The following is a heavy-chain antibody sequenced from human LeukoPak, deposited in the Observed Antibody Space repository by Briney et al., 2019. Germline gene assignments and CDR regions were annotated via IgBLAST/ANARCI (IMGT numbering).Heavy chain of an antibody. V-gene: IGHV1-46*01. Sequence: GASVKVSCKASGYTFTGYLLHWVRQAPGQGLEWMGIINPSGGSTSYAQKFQGRVTMTRDMSTSTVYMELSSLRSEDTAVYYCARGAPGGTFDYWGQGTLVTVSS. J-gene: IGHJ4*02. CDR3: ARGAPGGTFDY. D-gene: IGHD4-23*01. CDR1: GYTFTGYL. CDR2: INPSGGST.